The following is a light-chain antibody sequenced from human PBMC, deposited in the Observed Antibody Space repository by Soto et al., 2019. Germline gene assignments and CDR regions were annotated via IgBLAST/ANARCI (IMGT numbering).Light chain of an antibody. V-gene: IGLV2-14*03. Sequence: QSVLTQPASVSGSPGQSITISCTGTSSDVGGYNYVSWYQQHPGKAPKIMIYDVSDRPSGISNRFSASKSGNTASLNISGLQAEDEADYYCCSYTSSSTPWVFGTGTKVTVL. CDR1: SSDVGGYNY. CDR3: CSYTSSSTPWV. J-gene: IGLJ1*01. CDR2: DVS.